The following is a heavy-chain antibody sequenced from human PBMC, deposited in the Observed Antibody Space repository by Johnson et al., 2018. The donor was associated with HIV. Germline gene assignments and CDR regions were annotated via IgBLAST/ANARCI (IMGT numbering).Heavy chain of an antibody. V-gene: IGHV3-20*04. J-gene: IGHJ3*02. CDR1: GFTFSSYD. Sequence: VQLVESGGGLVQPGGSLRLSCTASGFTFSSYDMHWVRQAPGKGLEWVSGIHWHGGSKGYADSVKGRLTISRDNYKNSLYLQMKSLRAEDTAVYYCARGGAAAGTAYDFDIWGQGTMVTVSS. CDR2: IHWHGGSK. D-gene: IGHD6-13*01. CDR3: ARGGAAAGTAYDFDI.